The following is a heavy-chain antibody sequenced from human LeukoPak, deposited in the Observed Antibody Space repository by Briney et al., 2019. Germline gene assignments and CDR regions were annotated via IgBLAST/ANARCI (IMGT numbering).Heavy chain of an antibody. D-gene: IGHD3-10*01. CDR2: ISYDGSNK. Sequence: PGGSLRLSCAASGFTFSSYAMHWVRQAPDKGLEWVAVISYDGSNKYYADSVKGRFTISRDNSKNTLYLQMNSLRAEDTAVYYCARSMVREVVFDYWGQGTLVTVSS. CDR3: ARSMVREVVFDY. CDR1: GFTFSSYA. J-gene: IGHJ4*02. V-gene: IGHV3-30-3*01.